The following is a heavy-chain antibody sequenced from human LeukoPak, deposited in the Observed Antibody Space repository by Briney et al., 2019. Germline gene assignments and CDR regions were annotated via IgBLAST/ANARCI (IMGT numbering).Heavy chain of an antibody. Sequence: GASVKVSCKASGYTFTSYDINWVRQATGQGLEWMGWMNPNSGNTGYAQKFQGRVTMTRNTSISTAYMELSSLRSEDTAVYYCARGKGSSWYRWFDPWGQGTLVTVSS. CDR2: MNPNSGNT. V-gene: IGHV1-8*01. D-gene: IGHD6-13*01. J-gene: IGHJ5*02. CDR3: ARGKGSSWYRWFDP. CDR1: GYTFTSYD.